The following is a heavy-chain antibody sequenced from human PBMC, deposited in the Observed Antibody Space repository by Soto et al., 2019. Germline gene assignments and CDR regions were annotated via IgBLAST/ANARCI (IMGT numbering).Heavy chain of an antibody. CDR1: GGSISSSIW. J-gene: IGHJ3*02. CDR2: ISHSGST. Sequence: QVQLQESGPGLVKSSGTLSLTCAVSGGSISSSIWWSWVRQPPGKGLEWIGEISHSGSTNSNPSLKSRVTLSVDKSKNQCSLKLSSVTVADTAVYYCARDRGSSALTGAFDIWGQGTMVTVSS. D-gene: IGHD6-13*01. V-gene: IGHV4-4*02. CDR3: ARDRGSSALTGAFDI.